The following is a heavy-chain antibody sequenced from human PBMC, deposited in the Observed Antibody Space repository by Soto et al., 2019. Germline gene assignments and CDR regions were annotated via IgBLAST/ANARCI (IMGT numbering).Heavy chain of an antibody. Sequence: EVQLVESGGGLIQPGGSLRLSCAASGCAVSRKYMNWVRQAPGKGLEWVSVIYGGGTTYYADSVKGRFTISRDTSKNTLYLQMNSLRAADTAVYYCVQTTGWPGFDFWGQGTLVTVSS. J-gene: IGHJ4*02. CDR3: VQTTGWPGFDF. CDR2: IYGGGTT. V-gene: IGHV3-53*01. D-gene: IGHD6-19*01. CDR1: GCAVSRKY.